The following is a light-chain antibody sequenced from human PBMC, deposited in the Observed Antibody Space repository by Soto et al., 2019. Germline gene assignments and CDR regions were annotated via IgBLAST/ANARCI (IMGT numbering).Light chain of an antibody. CDR2: GAS. V-gene: IGKV3-15*01. J-gene: IGKJ5*01. Sequence: EIVMTQSPATLSVSPWERATLSCRASQSVSSNLAWYQQKPGQAPRLLIYGASTRATGIPARFSGSGSGTEFTLTISSLQSEDFAVYYCQQHGISHITFGQGTRLEIK. CDR3: QQHGISHIT. CDR1: QSVSSN.